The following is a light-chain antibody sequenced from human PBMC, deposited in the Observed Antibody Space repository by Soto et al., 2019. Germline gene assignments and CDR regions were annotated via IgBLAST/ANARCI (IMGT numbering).Light chain of an antibody. J-gene: IGKJ4*01. CDR3: LQDYNYSTLG. CDR1: QGIRND. V-gene: IGKV1-6*01. Sequence: AIQMTQSPSSLSASVGDRVTITCRASQGIRNDLGWYQQKPGKAPKLLIYAASSLQSGVPSRFSGSGSGTDFTLTISSLQPEDFATHYCLQDYNYSTLGFGGGTKVEIK. CDR2: AAS.